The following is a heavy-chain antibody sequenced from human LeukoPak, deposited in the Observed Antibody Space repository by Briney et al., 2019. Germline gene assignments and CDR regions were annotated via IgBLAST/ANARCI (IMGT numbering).Heavy chain of an antibody. CDR1: GFTFSSYALH. CDR2: IYYSGST. CDR3: ARDRGALDY. V-gene: IGHV4-30-4*08. J-gene: IGHJ4*02. Sequence: LRLSCAASGFTFSSYALHWVRQAPGKGLEWIGYIYYSGSTYYNPSLKSRVTISVDTSKNQFSLKLSSVTAADTAVYYCARDRGALDYWGQGTLVTVSS.